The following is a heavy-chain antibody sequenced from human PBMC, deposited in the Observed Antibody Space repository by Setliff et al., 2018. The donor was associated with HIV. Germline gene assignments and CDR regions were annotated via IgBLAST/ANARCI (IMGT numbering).Heavy chain of an antibody. Sequence: PGGSLRLSCAASGFTLDDYAMHWVRQAPGKGLEWVANIKQDGREKYYVDSVKGRFIISRDNAKNSLYLQMNSLRAEDTAVYYCATILVNQQPYRYFDYWGQGTLVTVSS. J-gene: IGHJ4*02. CDR1: GFTLDDYA. D-gene: IGHD6-13*01. CDR2: IKQDGREK. V-gene: IGHV3-7*03. CDR3: ATILVNQQPYRYFDY.